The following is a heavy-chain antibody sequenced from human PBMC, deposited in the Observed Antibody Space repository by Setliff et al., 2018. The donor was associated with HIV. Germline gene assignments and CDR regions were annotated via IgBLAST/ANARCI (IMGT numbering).Heavy chain of an antibody. CDR3: ARSWGSGSYPY. CDR1: GGSISSYY. CDR2: IYYSGST. Sequence: ETLSLTCTVSGGSISSYYWNWIRQPPGKGLEWIGYIYYSGSTSYNPSLKSRVTISVDTSKNQFSLKLTSVTAADTAVYYCARSWGSGSYPYWGQGTLVTVSS. D-gene: IGHD3-10*01. V-gene: IGHV4-59*12. J-gene: IGHJ4*02.